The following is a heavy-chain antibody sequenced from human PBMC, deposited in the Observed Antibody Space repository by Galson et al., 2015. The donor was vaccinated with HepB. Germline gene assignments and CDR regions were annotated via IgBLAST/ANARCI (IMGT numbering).Heavy chain of an antibody. CDR1: GFTFSSYA. CDR3: ARDRVAVVAANSHFDY. D-gene: IGHD2-15*01. Sequence: SLRLSCAASGFTFSSYAMHWVRQAPGKGLEWVAVISYDGSNKYYADSVKGRFTISRDNSKNTLYLQMNSLRAEDTAVYYCARDRVAVVAANSHFDYWGQGTLVTVSS. CDR2: ISYDGSNK. V-gene: IGHV3-30-3*01. J-gene: IGHJ4*02.